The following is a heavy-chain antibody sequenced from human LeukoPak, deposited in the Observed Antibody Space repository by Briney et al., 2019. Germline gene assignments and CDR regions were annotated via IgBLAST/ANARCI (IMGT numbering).Heavy chain of an antibody. CDR3: ARIPTVVSYYWYFNL. D-gene: IGHD4-23*01. CDR1: GGSISSYY. Sequence: SETLSLTCSVSGGSISSYYWSWIRQPPGKGLEWIGEINHSGSTNYNPSLKSRVTISVDTSKNQFSLKLSSVTAADTAVYYCARIPTVVSYYWYFNLWGRGTLVTVSS. CDR2: INHSGST. J-gene: IGHJ2*01. V-gene: IGHV4-34*01.